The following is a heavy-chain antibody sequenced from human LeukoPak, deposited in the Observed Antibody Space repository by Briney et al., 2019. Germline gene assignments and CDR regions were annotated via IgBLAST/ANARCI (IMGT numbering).Heavy chain of an antibody. Sequence: GGSLRLSCAASGFASSSHWMTWVRQVPGRGPEWVANVNRDGSETYYLDSVKGRFTISKDNAKNSLYLQMNSLRAEDTAVYYCARGGRRYSSGWYEFDPWGQGTLVTVSS. CDR1: GFASSSHW. D-gene: IGHD6-19*01. V-gene: IGHV3-7*03. CDR3: ARGGRRYSSGWYEFDP. CDR2: VNRDGSET. J-gene: IGHJ5*02.